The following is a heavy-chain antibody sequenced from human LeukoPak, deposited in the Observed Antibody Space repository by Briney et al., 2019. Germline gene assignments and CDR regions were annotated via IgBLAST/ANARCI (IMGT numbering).Heavy chain of an antibody. D-gene: IGHD6-19*01. CDR1: GGSISSGGYY. CDR3: ARVRAVAAPNWFDP. Sequence: SETLSLTCTVSGGSISSGGYYWSWIRQPPGKGLEWIGYIYHSGSTYYNPSLKSRVTISVDRSKNQFSLKLSSVTAADTAVYYCARVRAVAAPNWFDPWGQGTLVTVSS. J-gene: IGHJ5*02. V-gene: IGHV4-30-2*01. CDR2: IYHSGST.